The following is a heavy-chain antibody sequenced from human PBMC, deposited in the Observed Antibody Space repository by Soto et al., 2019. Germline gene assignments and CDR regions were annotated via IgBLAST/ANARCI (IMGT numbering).Heavy chain of an antibody. CDR3: ASNVLLWFGEYGYYGMDG. CDR1: GCSLSSSNW. V-gene: IGHV4-4*02. J-gene: IGHJ6*02. D-gene: IGHD3-10*01. Sequence: PSETLSLTCAVSGCSLSSSNWLSWVRPPPGKGLEWIGEIYHSGSTNYNPSLKSRVTISVDKSKNQFSLKLSSVTAADTAVYYCASNVLLWFGEYGYYGMDGWGQGTTVTVSS. CDR2: IYHSGST.